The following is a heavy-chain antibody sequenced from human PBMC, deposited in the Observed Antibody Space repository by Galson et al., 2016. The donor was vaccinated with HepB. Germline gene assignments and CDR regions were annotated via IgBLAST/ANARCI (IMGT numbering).Heavy chain of an antibody. J-gene: IGHJ4*02. Sequence: SVKVSCKASGGTFSSYAISWVRQAPGQGLEWMAGIIPFFNTAHYAQKFQGRVTITADESTGTAYMELSGLISEDTAGYYFARAPPDGRGGGCYARFLDHRGQGTFFTVSS. V-gene: IGHV1-69*13. D-gene: IGHD2-21*01. CDR1: GGTFSSYA. CDR3: ARAPPDGRGGGCYARFLDH. CDR2: IIPFFNTA.